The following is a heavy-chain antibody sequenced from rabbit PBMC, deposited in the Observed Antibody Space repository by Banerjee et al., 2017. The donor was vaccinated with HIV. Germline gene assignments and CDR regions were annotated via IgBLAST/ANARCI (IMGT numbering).Heavy chain of an antibody. V-gene: IGHV1S40*01. CDR2: IGDSTGNT. J-gene: IGHJ4*01. CDR3: ARGIHRSVWVYYFTL. Sequence: QSLEESGGDLVKPGASLTLTCTASGFSFSSGYYMCWVRQAPGKGLEWIACIGDSTGNTYYASWAKGRFTISKTSSTTVTLQMTSLTAADTATYFCARGIHRSVWVYYFTLWGQGTLVTVS. CDR1: GFSFSSGYY. D-gene: IGHD4-1*01.